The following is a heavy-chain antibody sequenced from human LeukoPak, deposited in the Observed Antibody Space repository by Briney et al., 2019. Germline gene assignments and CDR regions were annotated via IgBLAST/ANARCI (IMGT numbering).Heavy chain of an antibody. CDR2: IDTSGTIT. D-gene: IGHD1-1*01. CDR1: DFTLKTYP. Sequence: GGSLRLSCAASDFTLKTYPMSWVRQAPGKGLEYVSTIDTSGTITYYADSVKGRFAISRDISRNTLSLQMNSLRVEDTAIYYCARHAGTTGTTRYIQHWGQGTLVTVSS. J-gene: IGHJ1*01. V-gene: IGHV3-23*05. CDR3: ARHAGTTGTTRYIQH.